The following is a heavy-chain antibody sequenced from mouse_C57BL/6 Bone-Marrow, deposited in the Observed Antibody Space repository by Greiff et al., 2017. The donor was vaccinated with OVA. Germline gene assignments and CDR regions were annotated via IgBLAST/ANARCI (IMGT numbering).Heavy chain of an antibody. CDR2: ISNGGGST. J-gene: IGHJ4*01. Sequence: EVKVEESGGGLVQPGGSLKLSCAASGFTFSDFYMYWIRQTPEKRLEWVAYISNGGGSTNYPKTVKGRFTISRDNAKNTLYLQMSRLKSEDTAMYYCARLDAMDYWGQGTSVTVSS. CDR1: GFTFSDFY. CDR3: ARLDAMDY. V-gene: IGHV5-12*01.